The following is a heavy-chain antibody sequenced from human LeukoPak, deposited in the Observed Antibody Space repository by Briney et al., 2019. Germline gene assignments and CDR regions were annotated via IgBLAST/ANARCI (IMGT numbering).Heavy chain of an antibody. CDR3: AREKFDS. J-gene: IGHJ5*01. V-gene: IGHV3-30*14. CDR2: VSYEGTIK. CDR1: GFAFSNFA. Sequence: GGSLRLSCAASGFAFSNFAMHWVRQAPGKGLEWVAVVSYEGTIKYYSDSAKGRFTISRDNSNSLISLQMNNLTTEDKAAYYCAREKFDSWGQGTLVTVSP.